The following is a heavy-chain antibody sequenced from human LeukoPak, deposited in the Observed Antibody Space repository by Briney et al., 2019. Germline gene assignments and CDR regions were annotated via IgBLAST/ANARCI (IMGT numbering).Heavy chain of an antibody. CDR2: ISTYNGNT. Sequence: ASVKVSCKASGYTFTSDGISWVRQAPGQGLEWMGWISTYNGNTNYAQKLQGRVTMTTDTSTSTAYMELRSLRSDDTAVYYCARDSGSDYYYYMDVWGKGTTVTVSS. CDR3: ARDSGSDYYYYMDV. CDR1: GYTFTSDG. D-gene: IGHD7-27*01. V-gene: IGHV1-18*01. J-gene: IGHJ6*03.